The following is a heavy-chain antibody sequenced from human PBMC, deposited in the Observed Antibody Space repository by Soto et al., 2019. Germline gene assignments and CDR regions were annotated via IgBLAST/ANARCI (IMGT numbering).Heavy chain of an antibody. V-gene: IGHV3-30*18. D-gene: IGHD3-10*01. CDR2: ISYDGSNK. J-gene: IGHJ4*02. Sequence: PGGSLRLSCAASGFTFSSYGMHWVRQAPGKGLEWVAVISYDGSNKYYADSVKGRFTISRDNSKNTLYPQMNSLRAEDTAVYYCAKDDGSGSSPDYWGQGTLVTVSS. CDR3: AKDDGSGSSPDY. CDR1: GFTFSSYG.